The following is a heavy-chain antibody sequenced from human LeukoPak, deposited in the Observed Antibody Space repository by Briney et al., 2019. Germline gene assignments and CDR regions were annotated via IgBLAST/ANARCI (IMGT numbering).Heavy chain of an antibody. Sequence: GGSLRLSCAASGFTFSSYAMHWVRQAPGKGLEWVAVISYDGSNKYYADSVKGRFTISRDNSKNTLYLQMNSLRAGDTAVYYCARDRLKLVVVVAATYYYYYGMDVWGQGTTVTVSS. CDR1: GFTFSSYA. J-gene: IGHJ6*02. CDR3: ARDRLKLVVVVAATYYYYYGMDV. V-gene: IGHV3-30-3*01. CDR2: ISYDGSNK. D-gene: IGHD2-15*01.